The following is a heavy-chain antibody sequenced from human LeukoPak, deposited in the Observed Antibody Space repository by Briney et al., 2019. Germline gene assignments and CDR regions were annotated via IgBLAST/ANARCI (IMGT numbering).Heavy chain of an antibody. D-gene: IGHD2-15*01. CDR1: GDSISRFY. Sequence: PSETLSLTCTVSGDSISRFYWSWIRQPPGKGLEWIGYIYDSQTTNSNPSLKSRVYMSIDMYKNQFSLRLTSVTAADTAVYYCARGDTPRGYFSYWGQGTLVPVSS. J-gene: IGHJ4*02. CDR2: IYDSQTT. V-gene: IGHV4-59*01. CDR3: ARGDTPRGYFSY.